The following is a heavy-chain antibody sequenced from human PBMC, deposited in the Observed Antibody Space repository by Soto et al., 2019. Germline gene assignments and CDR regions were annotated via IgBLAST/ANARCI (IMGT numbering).Heavy chain of an antibody. J-gene: IGHJ4*01. CDR1: GDSISGGEFF. CDR2: ISKNGGT. V-gene: IGHV4-31*03. Sequence: SETLSLTCSVSGDSISGGEFFWAWIRQQPGKGLEWIGYISKNGGTYDSPSLKSRVSLSVDTSKNHFSLRLTSVTAADTAVYYCARASRVTTSGTTAYYFDYWGRGTLVTVSS. CDR3: ARASRVTTSGTTAYYFDY. D-gene: IGHD4-17*01.